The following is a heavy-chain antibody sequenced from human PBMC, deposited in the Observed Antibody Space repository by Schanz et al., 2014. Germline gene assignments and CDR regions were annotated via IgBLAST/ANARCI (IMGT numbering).Heavy chain of an antibody. CDR3: VRDAGWAFGDYHGMDV. V-gene: IGHV1-18*01. CDR1: GYTFNNHG. Sequence: QVQLVQSGGEVKKPGASATVSRKASGYTFNNHGITWVRQAPGQGLEWMGWISVYHGHTNYEEKVHGRVTMTTDTSTSTGYMELRSLISDDTAVYYCVRDAGWAFGDYHGMDVWGQGTSVTVSS. CDR2: ISVYHGHT. D-gene: IGHD3-10*01. J-gene: IGHJ6*02.